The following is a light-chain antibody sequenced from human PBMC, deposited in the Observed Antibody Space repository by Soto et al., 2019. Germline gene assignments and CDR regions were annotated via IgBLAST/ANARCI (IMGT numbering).Light chain of an antibody. CDR3: QRYGSSPLYT. CDR2: RTS. V-gene: IGKV3-20*01. CDR1: QSVNSNY. J-gene: IGKJ2*01. Sequence: EIVLTQSPGTLSLSPGERATFSCRASQSVNSNYLAWYQQRPGLAPRLLIYRTSNRATGIPDRFSGSGAGTDFTLTISRLEPEDFAVYYCQRYGSSPLYTFGQGTKLEIK.